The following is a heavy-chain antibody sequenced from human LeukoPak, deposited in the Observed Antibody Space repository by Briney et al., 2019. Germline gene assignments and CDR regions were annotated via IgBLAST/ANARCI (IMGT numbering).Heavy chain of an antibody. D-gene: IGHD3-22*01. CDR1: GYTFTSYY. Sequence: GASVKVSCKASGYTFTSYYMHWVRQAPGQGLEWMGRIIPILGIANYAQKFQGRVTITADKSTSTAYMELSSLRSEDTAVYYCARKGHYYDSSGLDYWGQGTLVTVSS. CDR3: ARKGHYYDSSGLDY. J-gene: IGHJ4*02. CDR2: IIPILGIA. V-gene: IGHV1-69*02.